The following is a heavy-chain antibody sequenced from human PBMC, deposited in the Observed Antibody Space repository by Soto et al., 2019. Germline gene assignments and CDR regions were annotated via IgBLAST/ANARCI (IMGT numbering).Heavy chain of an antibody. Sequence: QVQLVQSGGGVVQPGRSLRLSCEVSGFNFSGYGMHWVRQAPGKGLEWVAITRHDGSNTYYADSVRGRFTISRDNSKNMLYLQMNSLRVEDTAVYYCARDGVGITTYFGYFDYWGQGTLITVSS. CDR3: ARDGVGITTYFGYFDY. CDR2: TRHDGSNT. D-gene: IGHD1-26*01. V-gene: IGHV3-33*01. CDR1: GFNFSGYG. J-gene: IGHJ4*02.